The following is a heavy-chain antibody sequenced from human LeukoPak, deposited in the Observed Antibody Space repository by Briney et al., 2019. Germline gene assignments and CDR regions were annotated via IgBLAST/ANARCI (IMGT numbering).Heavy chain of an antibody. Sequence: ASVKVSCEASGYTFTSYGISWVRQAPGQGLEWMGWISAYNGNTNYAQKLQGRVTMTTDTSTSTAYMELRSLRSDDTAVYYCARTRSSSWYVPYYFDYWGQGTLVTVSS. CDR1: GYTFTSYG. D-gene: IGHD6-13*01. J-gene: IGHJ4*02. V-gene: IGHV1-18*01. CDR2: ISAYNGNT. CDR3: ARTRSSSWYVPYYFDY.